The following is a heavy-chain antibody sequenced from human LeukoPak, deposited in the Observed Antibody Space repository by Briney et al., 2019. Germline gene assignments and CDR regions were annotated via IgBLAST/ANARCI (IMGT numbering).Heavy chain of an antibody. CDR1: GFTFTGHY. CDR3: AREGSDQLSKDFDY. Sequence: GASVKVSCTSSGFTFTGHYIHWVRQAPGRGLEWMGYIGPRNSAASYAEKFQGRVTMTRDTSLSTAYMELSRLTSDDTAVYYCAREGSDQLSKDFDYWGQGTLVTVSS. V-gene: IGHV1-2*02. CDR2: IGPRNSAA. D-gene: IGHD2-2*01. J-gene: IGHJ4*02.